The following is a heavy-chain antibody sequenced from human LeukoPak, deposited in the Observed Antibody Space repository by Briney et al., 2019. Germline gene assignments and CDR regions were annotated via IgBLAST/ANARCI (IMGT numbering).Heavy chain of an antibody. Sequence: SETLSLTCSVSGGSISTYYWSWIRQPPGKGLEWLGYIYYSGSSNYNPSLKSRVTISVDTSKNQFSLKLRSVTAADTAVYYCARMVIRAYCSGGNCYEHAFDIWGQGTIVTVSS. CDR2: IYYSGSS. V-gene: IGHV4-59*08. D-gene: IGHD2-15*01. CDR3: ARMVIRAYCSGGNCYEHAFDI. J-gene: IGHJ3*02. CDR1: GGSISTYY.